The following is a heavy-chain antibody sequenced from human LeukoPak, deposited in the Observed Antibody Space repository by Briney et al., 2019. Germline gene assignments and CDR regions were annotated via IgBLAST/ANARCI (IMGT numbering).Heavy chain of an antibody. CDR1: GGSISSSSYY. D-gene: IGHD3-22*01. Sequence: PSETLSLTCTVSGGSISSSSYYWGWIRQPPGKGLEWIGSIYYSGSTYYNPSLKSRVTISVDTSKNQFSLKLSSVTAADTAVYYCARDYKKTYYYDSSGYYPSFDYWGQGTLVTVSS. V-gene: IGHV4-39*07. CDR2: IYYSGST. CDR3: ARDYKKTYYYDSSGYYPSFDY. J-gene: IGHJ4*02.